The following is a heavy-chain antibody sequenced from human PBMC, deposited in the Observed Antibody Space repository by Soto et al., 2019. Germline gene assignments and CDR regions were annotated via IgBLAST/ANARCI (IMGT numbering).Heavy chain of an antibody. CDR1: GFTFSSYW. CDR3: ARADSSGYYYGYYYYGMDV. D-gene: IGHD3-22*01. CDR2: INSDGSST. J-gene: IGHJ6*02. V-gene: IGHV3-74*01. Sequence: GSLRLSCAASGFTFSSYWMHWVRQAPGKGLVWVSRINSDGSSTSYADSVKGRFTISRDNAKNTLYLQMNSLRAEDTAVYYCARADSSGYYYGYYYYGMDVWGQGTTVTVSS.